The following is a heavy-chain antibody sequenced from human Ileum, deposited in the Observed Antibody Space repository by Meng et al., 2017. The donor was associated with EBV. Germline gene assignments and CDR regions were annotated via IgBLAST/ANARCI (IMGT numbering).Heavy chain of an antibody. V-gene: IGHV4-4*02. CDR3: ARTGVGLAFDY. CDR2: IYHSGST. J-gene: IGHJ4*02. Sequence: QVQLRESGPGLVKPSGTLSLTCGVSGDSMTNNNWCTWVRQPPGKGLEWIGEIYHSGSTNYNPSLQSRATISVDMSKKQFSLKLRSVTAADTAVYYCARTGVGLAFDYWGLGTLVTVSS. D-gene: IGHD2-8*01. CDR1: GDSMTNNNW.